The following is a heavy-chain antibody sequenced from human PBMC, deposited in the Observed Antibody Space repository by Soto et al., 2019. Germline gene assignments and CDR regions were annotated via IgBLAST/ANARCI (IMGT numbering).Heavy chain of an antibody. CDR3: AGAIAAAGSPHYYYYGMDV. J-gene: IGHJ6*02. CDR2: INHSGST. CDR1: GGSFSGYY. V-gene: IGHV4-34*01. Sequence: PSETLSLTCAVYGGSFSGYYWSWIRQPPGKGLEWIGEINHSGSTNYNPSLKSRVTISVDTSKNQFSLKLSSVTAADTAVYYCAGAIAAAGSPHYYYYGMDVWGQGTTVTVSS. D-gene: IGHD6-13*01.